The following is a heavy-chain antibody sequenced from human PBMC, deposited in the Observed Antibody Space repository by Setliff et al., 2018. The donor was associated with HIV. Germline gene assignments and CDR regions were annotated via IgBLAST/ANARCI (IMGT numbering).Heavy chain of an antibody. CDR1: GFSFSTYA. D-gene: IGHD2-2*01. J-gene: IGHJ4*02. V-gene: IGHV3-30-3*02. CDR2: MSNDGKNI. Sequence: GGSLRLSCATSGFSFSTYAMHWVRQAPGKGLEWVAVMSNDGKNIYYADSLKGRFTISRDNSRNTLYLQMDSLRAEDTAVYFCAEGYQFSDYWGRGTLVTVSS. CDR3: AEGYQFSDY.